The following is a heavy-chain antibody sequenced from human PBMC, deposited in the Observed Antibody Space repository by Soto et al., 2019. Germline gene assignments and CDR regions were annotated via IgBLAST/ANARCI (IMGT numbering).Heavy chain of an antibody. CDR3: ARDLGVRSSRGRGAFDI. D-gene: IGHD2-15*01. J-gene: IGHJ3*02. Sequence: QVQLVQSGAEVKKPGASVKVSCKASGYTFTSYHMHWVRQAPGQGLEWMGIINPSGGSTSYAQKFQGRVTMTRDTSTSTVYMELSSLRSEDTAVYYCARDLGVRSSRGRGAFDIWGQGTMVTVSS. CDR1: GYTFTSYH. V-gene: IGHV1-46*01. CDR2: INPSGGST.